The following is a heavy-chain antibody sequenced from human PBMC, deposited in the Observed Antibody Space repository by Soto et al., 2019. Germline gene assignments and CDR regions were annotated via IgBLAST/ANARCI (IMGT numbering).Heavy chain of an antibody. CDR2: INPNSGGT. V-gene: IGHV1-2*02. Sequence: QVQLVQSGAEVKKPGASVKVSCKASGYTFTGYYMHWVRQAPGQGLEWMGWINPNSGGTNYAQKSQGGVNMTRDAYISTAYMELSRLRSDDTAVYYCARGGSIVVVVAATLRRFDPWGQGTLVTVSS. CDR1: GYTFTGYY. CDR3: ARGGSIVVVVAATLRRFDP. D-gene: IGHD2-15*01. J-gene: IGHJ5*02.